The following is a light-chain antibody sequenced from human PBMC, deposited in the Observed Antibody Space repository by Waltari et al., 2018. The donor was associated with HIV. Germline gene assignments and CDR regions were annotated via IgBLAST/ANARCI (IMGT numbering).Light chain of an antibody. Sequence: SYVLTQPPSESVAPGHTARVTCGGQNVGRNSDYWYQQKAGQPPTLVLYDDTDRPSGIPERFSGSNSGNTATLTISRVEVGDEADYYCHVWDSAGDGHVFGSGTKVTV. V-gene: IGLV3-21*02. CDR2: DDT. CDR1: NVGRNS. J-gene: IGLJ1*01. CDR3: HVWDSAGDGHV.